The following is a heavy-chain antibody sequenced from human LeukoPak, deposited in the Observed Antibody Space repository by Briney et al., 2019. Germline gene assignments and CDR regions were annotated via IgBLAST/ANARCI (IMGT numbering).Heavy chain of an antibody. CDR1: GFTFSSYA. CDR3: AKGVVVVAAKYYFDY. D-gene: IGHD2-15*01. Sequence: GGSLRLSCAASGFTFSSYAMSWVRQAPGKGLEWVSAISGSGDSTYYADSVKGRFTISRDNSKNTLFLQMNTLRAEDTAVYYCAKGVVVVAAKYYFDYWGQGTLVTVSS. V-gene: IGHV3-23*01. CDR2: ISGSGDST. J-gene: IGHJ4*02.